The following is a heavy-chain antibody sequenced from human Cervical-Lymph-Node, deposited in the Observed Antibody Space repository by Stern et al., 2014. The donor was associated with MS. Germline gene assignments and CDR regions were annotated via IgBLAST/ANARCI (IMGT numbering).Heavy chain of an antibody. CDR2: IYYSGST. CDR3: ARGATQAFDP. Sequence: VQLQESGPGLVKPSETLSLTCTVSGGSISSYYWSWNRQPPGTGLEWIGDIYYSGSTNYNPYLKSRVTISVDTSKNQFALKLSSVTAADTAVYYCARGATQAFDPWGQGTLVTVSS. V-gene: IGHV4-59*01. CDR1: GGSISSYY. J-gene: IGHJ5*02.